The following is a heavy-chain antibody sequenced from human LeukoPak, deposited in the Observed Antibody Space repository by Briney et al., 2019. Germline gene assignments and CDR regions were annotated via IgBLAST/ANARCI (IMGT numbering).Heavy chain of an antibody. Sequence: WETLPLTCTVSGGSISSYYWSWIRQPPGKGLEWIGYIYYSGSTNDNPSLKSRVTISVDTSKNQFSLKLSSVTAADTAVYYCARGPLQGDFDYWGQGTLVTVSS. J-gene: IGHJ4*02. D-gene: IGHD2-21*02. CDR2: IYYSGST. CDR3: ARGPLQGDFDY. CDR1: GGSISSYY. V-gene: IGHV4-59*01.